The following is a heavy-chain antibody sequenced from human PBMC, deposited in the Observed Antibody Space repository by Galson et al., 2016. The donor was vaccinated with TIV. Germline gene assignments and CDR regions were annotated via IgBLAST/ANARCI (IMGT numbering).Heavy chain of an antibody. Sequence: PALVKPPQTVKLTCTFSGFSLSSNGVGVGWIRQPPGKALEWLGLIYWDDEKRYNPSLESRLSIIKDTSKNKVVLTLTNVDPVDTATYYCAHRRHLTYYFDFWGQGALVTVSS. J-gene: IGHJ4*02. D-gene: IGHD2-21*01. V-gene: IGHV2-5*02. CDR1: GFSLSSNGVG. CDR2: IYWDDEK. CDR3: AHRRHLTYYFDF.